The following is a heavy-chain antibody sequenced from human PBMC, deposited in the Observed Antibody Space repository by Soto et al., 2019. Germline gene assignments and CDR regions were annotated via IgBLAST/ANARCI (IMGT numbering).Heavy chain of an antibody. V-gene: IGHV4-39*01. J-gene: IGHJ6*02. CDR3: AKTLGHPNYYYYYGMDV. CDR1: GGSIRSSSYY. Sequence: QLQLQESGPGLVKPSETLSLTCSVSGGSIRSSSYYWGWIRQPPGRGLEWIGNIYYSGSTYYNPSLKSRVIISVDTPKNQFSLKVSSVTAADTAVYYCAKTLGHPNYYYYYGMDVWGQGTTVTVSS. CDR2: IYYSGST.